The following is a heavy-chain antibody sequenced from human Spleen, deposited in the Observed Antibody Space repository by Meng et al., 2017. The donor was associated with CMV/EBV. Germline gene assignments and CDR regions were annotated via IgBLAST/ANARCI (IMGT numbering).Heavy chain of an antibody. Sequence: SGFTFSSYAMHWVRQAPGKGLEWVAVISYDGSNKYYADSVKGRFTISRDNSKNTLYLQMNSLRAEDTAVFYCARDTSSSGWYSFDYWGQGTLVTVSS. CDR2: ISYDGSNK. J-gene: IGHJ4*02. CDR1: GFTFSSYA. V-gene: IGHV3-30-3*01. D-gene: IGHD6-19*01. CDR3: ARDTSSSGWYSFDY.